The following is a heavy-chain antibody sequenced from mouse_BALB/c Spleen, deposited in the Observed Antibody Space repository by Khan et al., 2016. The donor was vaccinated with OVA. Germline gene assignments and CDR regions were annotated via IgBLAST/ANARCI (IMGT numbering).Heavy chain of an antibody. CDR1: GFSLTRYG. J-gene: IGHJ1*01. Sequence: QVQLKESGPDLVAPSQSLSITCTVSGFSLTRYGVHWVRQPPGKGLEWLGVMWAGGSTNYNSALMSRLSISKDNSKSQVFLKMNSLQTDDTAIYYCARDHYDGYFDVWGAGTTVTVSS. CDR3: ARDHYDGYFDV. CDR2: MWAGGST. V-gene: IGHV2-9*02. D-gene: IGHD1-1*01.